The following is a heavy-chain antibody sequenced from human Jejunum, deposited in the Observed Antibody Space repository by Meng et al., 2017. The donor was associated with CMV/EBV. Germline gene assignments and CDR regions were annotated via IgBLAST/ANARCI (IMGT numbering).Heavy chain of an antibody. D-gene: IGHD4-11*01. CDR2: IHYGGST. V-gene: IGHV4-61*01. CDR3: ARDLMTTITTGWFDP. J-gene: IGHJ5*02. CDR1: SVKSDSFS. Sequence: SVKSDSFSWSWIRQPPGKALEWIGYIHYGGSTNYTPSLKSRVTISVDTSKNRFSLRLTSVTAADTAVYYCARDLMTTITTGWFDPWGQGTLVTVSS.